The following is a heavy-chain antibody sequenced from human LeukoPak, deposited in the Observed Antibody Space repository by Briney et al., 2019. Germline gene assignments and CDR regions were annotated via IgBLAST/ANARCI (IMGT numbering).Heavy chain of an antibody. CDR3: AREPPPDDYGDYYYFDY. J-gene: IGHJ4*02. CDR1: GFTFSSYA. CDR2: ISYDGSNK. D-gene: IGHD4-17*01. V-gene: IGHV3-30-3*01. Sequence: GGSLRLSCAASGFTFSSYAMHWVRQAPGKGLEWVAVISYDGSNKYYADSVKGRFTISRDNSKNTLYLQMNSLRAEDTAVYYCAREPPPDDYGDYYYFDYWGQGTLVTVSS.